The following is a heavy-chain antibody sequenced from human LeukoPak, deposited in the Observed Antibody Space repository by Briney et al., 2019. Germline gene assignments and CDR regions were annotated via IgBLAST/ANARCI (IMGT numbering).Heavy chain of an antibody. CDR1: GFTFSSYA. J-gene: IGHJ4*02. D-gene: IGHD3-3*01. CDR2: ISGSGGST. Sequence: GGSLRLSCAASGFTFSSYAMSWVRQAPGKGLEWVSAISGSGGSTYYADSVKGRFTISRDNSKNTLYLQMNSLRAEDTAVYYCAKGRSRFLKGSLDYWGQGTLVTVSS. V-gene: IGHV3-23*01. CDR3: AKGRSRFLKGSLDY.